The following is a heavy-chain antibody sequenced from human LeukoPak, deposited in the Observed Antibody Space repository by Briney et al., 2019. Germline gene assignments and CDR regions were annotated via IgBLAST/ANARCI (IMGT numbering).Heavy chain of an antibody. J-gene: IGHJ4*02. Sequence: GGSLRLSCAASGFTFSSYDMHWVRQATGKGLEWVSAIGTAGDTYYPDSVKGRFTISRDNAKNSLYLQMNSLRAEDTAVYYCARVHSPFTTIYSDYWGQGTLVTVSS. D-gene: IGHD3-3*01. CDR3: ARVHSPFTTIYSDY. CDR2: IGTAGDT. V-gene: IGHV3-13*01. CDR1: GFTFSSYD.